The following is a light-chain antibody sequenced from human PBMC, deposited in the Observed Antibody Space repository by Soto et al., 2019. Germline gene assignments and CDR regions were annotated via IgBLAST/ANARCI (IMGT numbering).Light chain of an antibody. CDR2: GAS. CDR1: QSVSSN. J-gene: IGKJ4*01. Sequence: EIVMTQSPAPLSVSPGARATLSCRASQSVSSNLAWYQQKPGQAPRLLIYGASTRATGIPARFSGSGSGTEFTLTISSLQSEDFAVSYCQQYNNWPGTFGGGTKVEIK. CDR3: QQYNNWPGT. V-gene: IGKV3-15*01.